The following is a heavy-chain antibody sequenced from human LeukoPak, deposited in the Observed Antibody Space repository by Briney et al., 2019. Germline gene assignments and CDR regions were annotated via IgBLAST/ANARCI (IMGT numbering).Heavy chain of an antibody. V-gene: IGHV4-59*01. J-gene: IGHJ4*02. CDR1: GGSISSYY. D-gene: IGHD3-22*01. CDR2: IYYSGTT. Sequence: SETLSLTCTVSGGSISSYYWSWIRQPPGKGLEWIGYIYYSGTTNYNPSLKSRVTISVDTSKNQFSLKLSSVTAADTAVYYCARDGLSGFADYWGQGTLVTVSS. CDR3: ARDGLSGFADY.